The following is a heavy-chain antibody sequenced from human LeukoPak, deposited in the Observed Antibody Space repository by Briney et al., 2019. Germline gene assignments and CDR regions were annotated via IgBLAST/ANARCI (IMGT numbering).Heavy chain of an antibody. CDR3: ARGPPQLGMHDPFET. J-gene: IGHJ3*02. V-gene: IGHV1-2*02. D-gene: IGHD7-27*01. CDR2: INPDSGGG. Sequence: GASVKVSCKPSGSAFTGYYIHWVRQAPGQGLEWMGWINPDSGGGDIGHKFQGRVAMTRDTSGTTVFMEVRRLTSDDTAVYYCARGPPQLGMHDPFETWGQGTLVTVSS. CDR1: GSAFTGYY.